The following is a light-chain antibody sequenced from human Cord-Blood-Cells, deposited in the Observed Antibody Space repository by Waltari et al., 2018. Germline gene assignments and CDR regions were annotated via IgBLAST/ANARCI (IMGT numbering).Light chain of an antibody. CDR1: ALPMHY. CDR3: QSADSSGTWV. Sequence: SYELPPPPSVSVSPGQTARITCSGAALPMHYAYWYQLKPGQAPVLVIYTDSERPSGLPERFSGSSSGTTVTLTISGVQAEDEADYYCQSADSSGTWVFGGGTKLTVL. V-gene: IGLV3-25*02. J-gene: IGLJ3*02. CDR2: TDS.